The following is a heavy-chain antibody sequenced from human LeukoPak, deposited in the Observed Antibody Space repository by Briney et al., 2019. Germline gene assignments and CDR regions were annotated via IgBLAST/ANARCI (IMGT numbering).Heavy chain of an antibody. Sequence: GASVKDTCKASRYTFTSYGISWVRQAPGHRLEWMGWISAYNGNTNYAQKLQGRVTMTTPTSTSTAYMELRSLRSDDTAVFFFARDAPYDILTGYPYYYYMDVWGQGTTVTVSS. J-gene: IGHJ6*03. V-gene: IGHV1-18*01. D-gene: IGHD3-9*01. CDR3: ARDAPYDILTGYPYYYYMDV. CDR2: ISAYNGNT. CDR1: RYTFTSYG.